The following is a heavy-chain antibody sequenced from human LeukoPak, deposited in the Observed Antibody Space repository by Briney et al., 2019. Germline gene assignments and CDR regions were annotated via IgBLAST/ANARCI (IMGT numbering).Heavy chain of an antibody. CDR2: ISSSGSTI. CDR1: GFTFSTYS. CDR3: VRGVGVSRFNYLDS. J-gene: IGHJ5*01. V-gene: IGHV3-48*02. D-gene: IGHD5-24*01. Sequence: GGSLRLSCAASGFTFSTYSMNWLRQAPGKGLEWVSYISSSGSTIYYADSVKGRFTISRDNSKNTLYLQMNSLRDDDTAVYYCVRGVGVSRFNYLDSWGQGTLVIVSS.